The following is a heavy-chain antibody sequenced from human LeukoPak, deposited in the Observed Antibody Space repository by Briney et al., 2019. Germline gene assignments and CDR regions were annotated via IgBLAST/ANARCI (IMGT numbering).Heavy chain of an antibody. V-gene: IGHV3-9*02. J-gene: IGHJ4*02. CDR3: AKGGAVTTLPFDY. CDR1: GFTSDDYA. D-gene: IGHD4-17*01. Sequence: GGSLRLSCAASGFTSDDYAMHWVRQAPGKGLEWVSGISWNSGSIGYADSVKGRFTISRDNAKNSLYLQMNSLRAEDMALYYCAKGGAVTTLPFDYWGQGTLVTVSS. CDR2: ISWNSGSI.